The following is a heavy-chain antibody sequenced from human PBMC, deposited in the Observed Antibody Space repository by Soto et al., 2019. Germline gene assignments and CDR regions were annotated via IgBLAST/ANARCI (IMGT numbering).Heavy chain of an antibody. V-gene: IGHV3-23*01. D-gene: IGHD1-26*01. CDR2: ISGSGGST. Sequence: GGSLRLSCAASGFTFSSFAMSWVRQAPGKGLEWVSAISGSGGSTYNADSVKGRFTISRDNSKNTLYLQMNSLRAEDTAVYYCAHFGWELDYWGQGTLVTVSS. CDR1: GFTFSSFA. J-gene: IGHJ4*02. CDR3: AHFGWELDY.